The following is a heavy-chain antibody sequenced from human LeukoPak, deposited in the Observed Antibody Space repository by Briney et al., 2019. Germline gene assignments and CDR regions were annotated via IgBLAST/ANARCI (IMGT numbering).Heavy chain of an antibody. CDR1: GYTFTGYY. CDR2: INPNSGDT. V-gene: IGHV1-2*04. CDR3: ARDKYYYGSGTFYSSAVFDY. J-gene: IGHJ4*02. D-gene: IGHD3-10*01. Sequence: ASVKVSCKASGYTFTGYYSYWVRQAPGQGLEWMGRINPNSGDTEYTQKFQDWVTMTRDTSTRTAYMELSGLRSGDTAVYYCARDKYYYGSGTFYSSAVFDYWGQGTLVAVSS.